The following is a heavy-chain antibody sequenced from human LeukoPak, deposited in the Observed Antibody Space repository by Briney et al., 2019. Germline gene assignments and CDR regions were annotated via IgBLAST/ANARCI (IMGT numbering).Heavy chain of an antibody. D-gene: IGHD5-18*01. CDR3: AQRIDRGYSYGSGWFDP. CDR1: GYTFTSYD. Sequence: GGSVKVSCKASGYTFTSYDINWVRQATGQGLEWMGWMNPNSGNTGYAQKFQGRVTMTRNTSISTAYMELSSLRSEDTAVYYCAQRIDRGYSYGSGWFDPWGQGTLVTVSS. CDR2: MNPNSGNT. V-gene: IGHV1-8*01. J-gene: IGHJ5*02.